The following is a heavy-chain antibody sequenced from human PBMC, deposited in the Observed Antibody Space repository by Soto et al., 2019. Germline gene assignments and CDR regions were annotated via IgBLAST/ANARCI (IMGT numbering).Heavy chain of an antibody. CDR3: ATTLLRLFNWFDP. CDR1: GGSIRSGGSY. CDR2: IYYSGTA. D-gene: IGHD3-3*01. J-gene: IGHJ5*02. Sequence: SETLSLTCTVSGGSIRSGGSYWGWILHPPGKGLEWIGYIYYSGTAYYNPSLRSRVTLSVDTSKNQFSLKLSSVTAADTAVYYCATTLLRLFNWFDPWGQGTLVTVSS. V-gene: IGHV4-39*01.